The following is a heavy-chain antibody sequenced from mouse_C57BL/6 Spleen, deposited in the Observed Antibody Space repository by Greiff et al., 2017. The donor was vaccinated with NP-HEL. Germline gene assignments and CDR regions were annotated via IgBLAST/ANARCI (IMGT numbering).Heavy chain of an antibody. V-gene: IGHV1-80*01. D-gene: IGHD2-10*01. CDR3: ARSPFYGNYSMDY. J-gene: IGHJ4*01. CDR1: GYAFSSYW. Sequence: QVHVKQSGAELVKPGASVKISCKASGYAFSSYWMNWVKQRPGKGLEWIGQIYPGDGDTNYNGKFTGKATLTADKSSSTAYMQLSSLTSEDSAVYFCARSPFYGNYSMDYWGKGTSVTVSS. CDR2: IYPGDGDT.